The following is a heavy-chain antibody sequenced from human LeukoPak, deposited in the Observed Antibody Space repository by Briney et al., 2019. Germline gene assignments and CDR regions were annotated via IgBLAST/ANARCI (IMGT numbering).Heavy chain of an antibody. V-gene: IGHV3-74*01. J-gene: IGHJ3*02. Sequence: GGSLRLSCAASGFTFSSYWMHWVRQAPGKGLVWVSRINPDGSSTVYADSVRGRFTISRDNAKNTLYLQMNSLRVEDTAVYYCASFRSTDIWGQGTTVTVSP. CDR2: INPDGSST. CDR1: GFTFSSYW. CDR3: ASFRSTDI. D-gene: IGHD3-16*02.